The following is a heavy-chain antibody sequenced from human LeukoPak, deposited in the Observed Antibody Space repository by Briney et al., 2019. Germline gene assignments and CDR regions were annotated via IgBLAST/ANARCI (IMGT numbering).Heavy chain of an antibody. D-gene: IGHD6-13*01. V-gene: IGHV3-66*01. CDR3: ARDPIAAADDAFDI. Sequence: GGSLRLSCAASGFTVSSNYMSWVRQAPGKGLEWVSVIYSGGSTYYADSVKGRFTISRDNSKNTLYLQMNSPRAEDTAVYYCARDPIAAADDAFDIWGQGTMVTVSS. J-gene: IGHJ3*02. CDR2: IYSGGST. CDR1: GFTVSSNY.